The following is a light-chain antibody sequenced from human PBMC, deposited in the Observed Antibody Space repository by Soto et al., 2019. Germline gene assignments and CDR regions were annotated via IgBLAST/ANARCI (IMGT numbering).Light chain of an antibody. CDR2: DAS. V-gene: IGKV3-11*01. CDR3: QQRSNWPPIT. CDR1: QSVSSY. J-gene: IGKJ5*01. Sequence: PGERATLSCRASQSVSSYLAWYQQKPGQAPRLLIYDASNRAIGIPARFSGSGSGTDFTLTISSLEPEDFAVYYCQQRSNWPPITFGQGTRLDIK.